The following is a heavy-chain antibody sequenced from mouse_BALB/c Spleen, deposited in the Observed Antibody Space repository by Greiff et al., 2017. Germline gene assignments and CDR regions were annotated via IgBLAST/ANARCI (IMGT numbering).Heavy chain of an antibody. V-gene: IGHV1-18*01. J-gene: IGHJ2*01. CDR3: ARLEYCNYGFDY. D-gene: IGHD2-10*02. Sequence: VQLQQSGPELVKPGASVKIPCKASGYTFTDYNMDWVKQSHGKSLEWIGDINPNNGGTIYNQKFKGKATLTVDKSSSTAYMELRSLTSEDTAVYYCARLEYCNYGFDYWGQGTTLTVSS. CDR1: GYTFTDYN. CDR2: INPNNGGT.